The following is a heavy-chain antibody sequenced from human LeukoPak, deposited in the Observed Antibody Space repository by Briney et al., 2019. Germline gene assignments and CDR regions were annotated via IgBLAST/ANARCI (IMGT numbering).Heavy chain of an antibody. CDR3: ARGRGGYNYFDY. Sequence: PGGSLRLSCAASGFTFSSYAMSWVRQAPGKGLEWVSAISGSGGSTYYPDSVKGRFTISRDNAKNSLYLQMNSLRAEDTAVYYCARGRGGYNYFDYWGQGALVTVSS. D-gene: IGHD5-24*01. V-gene: IGHV3-23*01. J-gene: IGHJ4*02. CDR1: GFTFSSYA. CDR2: ISGSGGST.